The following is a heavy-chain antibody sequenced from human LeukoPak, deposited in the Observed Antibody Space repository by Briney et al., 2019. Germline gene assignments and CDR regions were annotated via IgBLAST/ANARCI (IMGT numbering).Heavy chain of an antibody. CDR2: INPNSGGT. Sequence: ASVKVSCKASGYTFTGYYIHWVRQAPGQGLEWMGWINPNSGGTNYAQKFQGRVTMTRDTSITTAYMELSRLRSDDTAVYYCARAIRSGSYYEVDYWGQGTLVTVSS. CDR1: GYTFTGYY. D-gene: IGHD1-26*01. J-gene: IGHJ4*02. CDR3: ARAIRSGSYYEVDY. V-gene: IGHV1-2*02.